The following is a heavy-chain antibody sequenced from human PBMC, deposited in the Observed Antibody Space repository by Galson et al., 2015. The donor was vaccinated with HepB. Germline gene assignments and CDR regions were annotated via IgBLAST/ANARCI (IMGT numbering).Heavy chain of an antibody. J-gene: IGHJ4*02. D-gene: IGHD6-13*01. CDR2: IKQDGSEK. CDR3: AREPDSIAAAGLFYYFDY. V-gene: IGHV3-7*03. Sequence: SLRLSCAASGFTFSSYWMSWVRQTPGKGLEWVANIKQDGSEKYYVDSVKGRFTISRDNAKNSLYLQMNSLRAEDTAVYYCAREPDSIAAAGLFYYFDYWGQGTLVTVSS. CDR1: GFTFSSYW.